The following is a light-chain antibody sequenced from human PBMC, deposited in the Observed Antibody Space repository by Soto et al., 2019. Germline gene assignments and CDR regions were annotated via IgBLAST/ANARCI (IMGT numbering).Light chain of an antibody. J-gene: IGKJ2*01. CDR1: QGIRNA. CDR2: DAS. Sequence: EIQMTQSPSSLSASVGDRVTITCRARQGIRNALNWFQQKPGKAPKLLISDASILQSGVPSRFSGRGSGTDFSLSISSLQPEDFATYYCQQTYSDQFTFGQGTRLEVK. V-gene: IGKV1-39*01. CDR3: QQTYSDQFT.